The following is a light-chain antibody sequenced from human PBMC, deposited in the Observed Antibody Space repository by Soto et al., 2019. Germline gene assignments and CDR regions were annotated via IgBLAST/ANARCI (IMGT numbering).Light chain of an antibody. Sequence: DIQMTQSTSSLSASVGDRVTITCRASQTVSNYLNWYQQKPGKAPKLLIYTASTLQTGVPSRFSGSGSGTDFTLTIGSLQPEDFATYYCQQSYNSPRTFGQGTKVEMK. J-gene: IGKJ1*01. CDR3: QQSYNSPRT. CDR1: QTVSNY. V-gene: IGKV1-39*01. CDR2: TAS.